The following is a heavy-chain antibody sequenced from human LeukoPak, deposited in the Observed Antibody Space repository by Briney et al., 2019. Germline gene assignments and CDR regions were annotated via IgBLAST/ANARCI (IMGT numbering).Heavy chain of an antibody. CDR3: ARLGIAAAAHYFDY. V-gene: IGHV1-18*01. J-gene: IGHJ4*02. Sequence: ASVKVSCKASGYTFTSYGISWVRQAPGQGLEWMGWISAYNDNTNYAQKLQGRVTMTTDTSTSTAYMELRSLRSDDTAVYYCARLGIAAAAHYFDYWGQGTLVTVSS. CDR2: ISAYNDNT. CDR1: GYTFTSYG. D-gene: IGHD6-13*01.